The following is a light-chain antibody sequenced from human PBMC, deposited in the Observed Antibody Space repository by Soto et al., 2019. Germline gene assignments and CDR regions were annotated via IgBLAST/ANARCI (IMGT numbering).Light chain of an antibody. CDR3: QQGNRYPLT. CDR1: QGIRSY. V-gene: IGKV1-9*01. J-gene: IGKJ4*01. Sequence: IQLTQSPSSLSASIGDRVTITCRASQGIRSYLAWYQQKPGKAPELLIYGATTLQSGVPSRFSGSGSGTDFALTISSLQPEDFATYYCQQGNRYPLTFGGGTRVDIK. CDR2: GAT.